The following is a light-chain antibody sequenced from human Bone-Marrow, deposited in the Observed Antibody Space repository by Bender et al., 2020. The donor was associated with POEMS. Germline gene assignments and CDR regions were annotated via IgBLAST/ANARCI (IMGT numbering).Light chain of an antibody. Sequence: SYVLTQPPSVSMAPGKTARLTCGANNIGSKTVHWYRQKPGQAPVVVIYYDVDRPSGIPERFSGSNSGNTATLTISRVEAGDEADYYCSSYAGSNNVVFGGGTKLTVL. J-gene: IGLJ2*01. CDR1: NIGSKT. CDR3: SSYAGSNNVV. CDR2: YDV. V-gene: IGLV3-21*01.